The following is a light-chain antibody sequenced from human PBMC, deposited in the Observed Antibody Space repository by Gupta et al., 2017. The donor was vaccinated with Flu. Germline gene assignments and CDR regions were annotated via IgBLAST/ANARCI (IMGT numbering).Light chain of an antibody. Sequence: ERDTLSCRASQNVRSTSLAWYQQKPGQAPRLLIYGDSRRATGIPDRFSGSGSGTDFTLTISRLEPEDFAVYYCQQYASSPLTFGGGTKVEIK. V-gene: IGKV3-20*01. CDR2: GDS. CDR3: QQYASSPLT. CDR1: QNVRSTS. J-gene: IGKJ4*01.